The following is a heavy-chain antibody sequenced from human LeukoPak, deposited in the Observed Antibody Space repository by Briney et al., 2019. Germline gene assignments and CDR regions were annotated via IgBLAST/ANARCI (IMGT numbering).Heavy chain of an antibody. V-gene: IGHV3-23*01. CDR3: AKVDDVDSSAILPYYFDY. CDR1: GFTFSSYS. D-gene: IGHD3-22*01. J-gene: IGHJ4*02. CDR2: ISGSGGST. Sequence: GGSLRLSCAASGFTFSSYSMNWVRQAPGKGLEWVSAISGSGGSTYYADSVKGRFTISRDNSKNTLYLQMNSLRAEDTAVYYCAKVDDVDSSAILPYYFDYWGQGTLVTVSS.